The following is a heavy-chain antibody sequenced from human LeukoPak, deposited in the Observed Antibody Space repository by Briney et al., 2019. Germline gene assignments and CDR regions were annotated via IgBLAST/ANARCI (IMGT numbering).Heavy chain of an antibody. CDR2: INSDLITT. CDR1: GFTFSSYW. J-gene: IGHJ4*02. CDR3: ARTPYCSSTTCEDFDY. V-gene: IGHV3-74*01. Sequence: GGSLRLSCAASGFTFSSYWMHWVPQAPGKGVVWVSRINSDLITTNYADSVKGRFTISRDNAKNKLYLQMNSLRADDAAVYYCARTPYCSSTTCEDFDYWGQGTLVTVSS. D-gene: IGHD2-2*01.